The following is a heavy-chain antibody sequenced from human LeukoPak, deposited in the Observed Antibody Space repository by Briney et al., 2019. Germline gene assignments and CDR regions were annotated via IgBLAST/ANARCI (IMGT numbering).Heavy chain of an antibody. CDR2: IYSGGST. Sequence: GGSLRLSCAASGFTVSSNYMSWVRQAPGKGLEWVSVIYSGGSTYYADSVKGRFTISRDNAKNSLYLQMNSLRAEDTAVYYCARGGPILTGYWGFDYWGQGTLVTVSS. CDR1: GFTVSSNY. V-gene: IGHV3-53*01. CDR3: ARGGPILTGYWGFDY. J-gene: IGHJ4*02. D-gene: IGHD3-9*01.